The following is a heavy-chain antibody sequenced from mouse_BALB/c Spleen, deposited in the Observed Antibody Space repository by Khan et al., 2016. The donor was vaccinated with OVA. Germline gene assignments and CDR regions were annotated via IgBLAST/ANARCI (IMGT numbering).Heavy chain of an antibody. D-gene: IGHD1-1*01. V-gene: IGHV1-7*01. CDR1: GYTFTSYW. J-gene: IGHJ2*01. CDR3: ARRTTVVDY. Sequence: VQLQQSGAELAEPGASVKMSCKASGYTFTSYWMHWVKQRPGQGLEWIGYINPSTGYTEYNQKFKDKATLTADKSSSTAYMQLSSLTSEDSAVYYCARRTTVVDYWGQGTTLTVSS. CDR2: INPSTGYT.